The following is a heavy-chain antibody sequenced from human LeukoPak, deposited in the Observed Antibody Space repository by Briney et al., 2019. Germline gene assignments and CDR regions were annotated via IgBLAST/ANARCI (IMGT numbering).Heavy chain of an antibody. V-gene: IGHV3-23*01. CDR3: AKGRVPAPNGAFDI. Sequence: GSLRVSCAASGFTFSSYSMSWVRQAPGKGLEWVSAISGSGGSTYYADSVKGRFTVSRDNSKNTVYLQMNSLRAEDTAVYYCAKGRVPAPNGAFDIWGQKKVVPVSS. J-gene: IGHJ3*02. CDR1: GFTFSSYS. CDR2: ISGSGGST. D-gene: IGHD2-2*01.